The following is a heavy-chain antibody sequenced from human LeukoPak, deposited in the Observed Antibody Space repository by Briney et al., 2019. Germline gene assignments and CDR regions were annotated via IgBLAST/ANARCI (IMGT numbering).Heavy chain of an antibody. V-gene: IGHV4-61*02. CDR2: IYTSGST. CDR3: ARATGYYYGMDV. D-gene: IGHD3-10*01. Sequence: SQTLSPTCTVSGGSISSGSYYWSWIRQPAGKGLEWIGRIYTSGSTNYNPSLKSRVTISVDTSKNQFSLKLSSVTAADTAVYYCARATGYYYGMDVWGQGTTVTVSS. CDR1: GGSISSGSYY. J-gene: IGHJ6*02.